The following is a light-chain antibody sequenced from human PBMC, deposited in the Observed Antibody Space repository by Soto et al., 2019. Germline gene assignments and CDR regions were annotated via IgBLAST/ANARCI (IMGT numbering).Light chain of an antibody. V-gene: IGKV1-5*03. Sequence: DIQMTQSPSTLSASVGDRVIITCRASQSISSWLAWYQQKPGKAPKLLIYKASSLGSGFPSRFSGSGSGTEFTLTISSLQPDDFASYYCQQYNSYQLTFGQGTKVEIK. J-gene: IGKJ1*01. CDR3: QQYNSYQLT. CDR1: QSISSW. CDR2: KAS.